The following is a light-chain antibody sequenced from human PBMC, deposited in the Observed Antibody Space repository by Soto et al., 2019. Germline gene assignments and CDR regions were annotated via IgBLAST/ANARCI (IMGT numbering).Light chain of an antibody. J-gene: IGKJ1*01. Sequence: QMTQSPSTLSASVGERVTITCRASPTIGAFSAGYQLKPCKAPKLLISKASNLLDGVPSRFSGSGSGTEFTLTITSLQPDDFATYYCQHYNSWAFGQGTKVEIK. CDR1: PTIGAF. V-gene: IGKV1-5*03. CDR3: QHYNSWA. CDR2: KAS.